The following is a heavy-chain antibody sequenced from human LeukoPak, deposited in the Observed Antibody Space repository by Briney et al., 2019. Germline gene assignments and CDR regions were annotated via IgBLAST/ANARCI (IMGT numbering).Heavy chain of an antibody. J-gene: IGHJ4*02. V-gene: IGHV3-23*01. CDR3: AKAGGSYDYFDY. Sequence: GGSLRLSCAASGFTFSSYAMSWVRQAPGKGLERVSAISGSGGSTYYADSVKGRFTISRDNSKNTLYLQMNSLRAEDTAVYYCAKAGGSYDYFDYWGQGTLVTVSS. CDR2: ISGSGGST. CDR1: GFTFSSYA. D-gene: IGHD3-16*01.